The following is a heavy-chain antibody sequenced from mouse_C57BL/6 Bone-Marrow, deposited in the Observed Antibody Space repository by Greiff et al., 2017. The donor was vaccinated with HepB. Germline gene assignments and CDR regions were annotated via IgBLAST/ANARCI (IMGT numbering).Heavy chain of an antibody. CDR1: GYTFTSYW. Sequence: VQLQQSGAELVKPGASVKMSCKASGYTFTSYWITWVKQRPGQGLEWIGDIYPGSGSTNYNEKFKSKATLTVYTSSSTAYMQLSSLTSEDSAVYYCARLSNYVYYAMDYWGQGTSVTVSS. J-gene: IGHJ4*01. V-gene: IGHV1-55*01. CDR2: IYPGSGST. D-gene: IGHD2-5*01. CDR3: ARLSNYVYYAMDY.